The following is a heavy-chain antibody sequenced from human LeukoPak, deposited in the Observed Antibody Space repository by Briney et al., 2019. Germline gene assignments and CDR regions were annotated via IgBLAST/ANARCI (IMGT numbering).Heavy chain of an antibody. V-gene: IGHV4-59*01. CDR1: GGSISSYY. CDR2: MYYSGST. Sequence: SETLSLTCTASGGSISSYYWTWIRQPPGKGLEWIGYMYYSGSTTYNPSLKSRVTISVDTSKNQFSMRLSSVTAADTAVYYCARDFMQAFDIWGQGTMVTVSS. CDR3: ARDFMQAFDI. J-gene: IGHJ3*02.